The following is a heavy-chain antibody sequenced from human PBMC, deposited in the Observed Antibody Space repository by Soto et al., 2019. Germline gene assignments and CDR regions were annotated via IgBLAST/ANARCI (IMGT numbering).Heavy chain of an antibody. J-gene: IGHJ3*02. CDR2: ISYDGSNK. D-gene: IGHD6-19*01. Sequence: HPGGSLRLSCAASGFTFSTYTMHWVRQAPGKGLEWVAVISYDGSNKYYADSVKGRFTISRDNSKNTLYLQMNSLRTEDTAAYYCARDRGTSGWYDGFDIWGQGTMVTVSS. CDR3: ARDRGTSGWYDGFDI. CDR1: GFTFSTYT. V-gene: IGHV3-30-3*01.